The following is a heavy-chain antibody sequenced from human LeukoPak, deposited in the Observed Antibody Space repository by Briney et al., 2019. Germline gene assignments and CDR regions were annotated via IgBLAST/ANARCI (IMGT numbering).Heavy chain of an antibody. CDR3: ARDGGGRYSSGSLYYYYYMDV. CDR1: GDPISSGRYY. CDR2: IYASGSS. Sequence: SQTLSLTCTVSGDPISSGRYYWSWIRQPAGKGLEWIGRIYASGSSDYNPSLKSRVTISVDMSKNQFSLRLSSVTAAHTAVYYCARDGGGRYSSGSLYYYYYMDVWGKGTTVTVSS. J-gene: IGHJ6*03. D-gene: IGHD1-26*01. V-gene: IGHV4-61*02.